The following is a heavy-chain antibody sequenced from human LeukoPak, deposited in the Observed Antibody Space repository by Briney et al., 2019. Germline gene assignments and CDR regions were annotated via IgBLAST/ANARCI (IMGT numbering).Heavy chain of an antibody. CDR1: GFTFSSYG. Sequence: GGSLRLSCAASGFTFSSYGMHWVRHAPGKGLEWVAVIWYDGSNKYYADSVKGRFTISRDNSKNTLYLQMNSLRAEDTAVYYCARWRDDAFDIWGQGTMVTVSS. V-gene: IGHV3-33*01. CDR3: ARWRDDAFDI. D-gene: IGHD5-12*01. CDR2: IWYDGSNK. J-gene: IGHJ3*02.